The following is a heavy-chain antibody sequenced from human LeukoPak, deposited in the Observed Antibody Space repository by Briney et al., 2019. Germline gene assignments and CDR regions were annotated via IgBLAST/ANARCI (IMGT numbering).Heavy chain of an antibody. J-gene: IGHJ5*02. D-gene: IGHD5-18*01. V-gene: IGHV3-48*03. CDR2: IGSSGSSK. Sequence: PGGSLRLSCAASGFKFNIYDMNWVRQAPGKGLEWVSYIGSSGSSKYYAGSVKGRFTISRDNSKNSLFLQMNRLRAEDTAVYYCVSSYSYTYRPDESWGQGTLVTVSS. CDR1: GFKFNIYD. CDR3: VSSYSYTYRPDES.